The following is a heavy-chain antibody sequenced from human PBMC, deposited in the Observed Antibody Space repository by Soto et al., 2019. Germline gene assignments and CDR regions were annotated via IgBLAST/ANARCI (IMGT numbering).Heavy chain of an antibody. Sequence: ASVKVSCKASGFTFSNYGLNWVRQAPGQGLEWMGWVSANNGHTNYAQNLQGRVSMTTDTSTSTAYMELRGLTFDDTAVYYCSRDIESVTAKHFFYYYAMDVWGQGTTVTVSS. CDR3: SRDIESVTAKHFFYYYAMDV. V-gene: IGHV1-18*01. CDR1: GFTFSNYG. CDR2: VSANNGHT. D-gene: IGHD2-8*01. J-gene: IGHJ6*02.